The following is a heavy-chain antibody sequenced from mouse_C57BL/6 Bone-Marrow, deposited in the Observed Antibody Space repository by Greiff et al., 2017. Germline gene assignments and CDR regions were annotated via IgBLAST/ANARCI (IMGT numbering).Heavy chain of an antibody. CDR3: ARTYSYYFDY. CDR1: GYTFTSYW. J-gene: IGHJ2*01. D-gene: IGHD2-12*01. CDR2: IYPSDSET. Sequence: QVQLQQSGAELVRPGSSVKLSCKASGYTFTSYWMDWVKQRPGQGLEWIGNIYPSDSETHYNQKFKDKATLTVDKSSSTAYMQLSSLTSEDSAVYYCARTYSYYFDYWGQGTTLTVSS. V-gene: IGHV1-61*01.